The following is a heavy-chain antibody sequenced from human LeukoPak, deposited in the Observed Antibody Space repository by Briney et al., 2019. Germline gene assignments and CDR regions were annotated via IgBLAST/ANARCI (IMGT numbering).Heavy chain of an antibody. CDR2: IYHSGST. CDR1: GGSISSSNW. V-gene: IGHV4-4*02. D-gene: IGHD3-10*01. J-gene: IGHJ4*02. Sequence: SGTLSLTCAVSGGSISSSNWWSWVRRPPGKGLEWIGEIYHSGSTNYNPSLKSRVTISVDKSKNQFSLKLSSVTAADTAVYYCARASATEFGGFDYWGQGTLVTVSS. CDR3: ARASATEFGGFDY.